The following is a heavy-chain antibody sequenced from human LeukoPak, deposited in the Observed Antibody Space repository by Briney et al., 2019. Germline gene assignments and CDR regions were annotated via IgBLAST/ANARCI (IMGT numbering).Heavy chain of an antibody. Sequence: ASVKVSCKASGYTFTGYGISWVRQAPGQGLEWMGWISAYNGNTNYAQKLQGRVTMTTDTSTSTAYMELRSLRSDDTAVYYCARVLFSMVRGVIPVPYYFDYWGQGTLVTVSS. D-gene: IGHD3-10*01. CDR1: GYTFTGYG. CDR2: ISAYNGNT. J-gene: IGHJ4*02. CDR3: ARVLFSMVRGVIPVPYYFDY. V-gene: IGHV1-18*01.